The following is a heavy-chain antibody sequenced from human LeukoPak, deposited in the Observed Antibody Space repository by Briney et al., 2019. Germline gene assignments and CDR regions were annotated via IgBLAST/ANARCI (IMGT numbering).Heavy chain of an antibody. D-gene: IGHD2-15*01. CDR3: ARAAAVSAIPSD. CDR2: INSDGSIT. Sequence: QPGGSLRLSCAASGFAFSNYWMHWVRQAPGKGLMWVSRINSDGSITSYADSVKGRFTISRDNAKNTLYLQMNSLRAEDTGVYHCARAAAVSAIPSDWGQGTLVIISS. J-gene: IGHJ4*02. V-gene: IGHV3-74*01. CDR1: GFAFSNYW.